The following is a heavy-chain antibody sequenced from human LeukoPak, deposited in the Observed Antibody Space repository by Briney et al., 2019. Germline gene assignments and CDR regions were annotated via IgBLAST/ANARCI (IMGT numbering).Heavy chain of an antibody. D-gene: IGHD1-14*01. CDR3: VRHITYHANLDY. Sequence: SETLSLTCAVSGGSIRNSSFYWGWIRQPPGKGLEWIASIYSTGTTYYNPSIKSRITIFVDTSKNQVSLKLRSVTAADTAVYYCVRHITYHANLDYWGQGILVTVSS. CDR2: IYSTGTT. J-gene: IGHJ4*02. CDR1: GGSIRNSSFY. V-gene: IGHV4-39*01.